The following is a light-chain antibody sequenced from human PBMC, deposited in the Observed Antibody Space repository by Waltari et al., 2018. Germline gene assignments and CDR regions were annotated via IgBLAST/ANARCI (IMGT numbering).Light chain of an antibody. CDR2: WAS. CDR3: QQYYSTPRT. V-gene: IGKV4-1*01. J-gene: IGKJ1*01. CDR1: VLYNSNNKNY. Sequence: VLYNSNNKNYLAWYQQKPGQPPKLLISWASTRESGVPDRFSGSGSGTDFTLTITSLQAEDVAVYYCQQYYSTPRTFGQGTKVEIK.